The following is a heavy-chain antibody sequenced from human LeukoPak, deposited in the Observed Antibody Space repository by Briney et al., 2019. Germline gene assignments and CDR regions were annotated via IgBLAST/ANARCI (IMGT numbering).Heavy chain of an antibody. CDR2: ISGGGTIT. CDR1: GLRFSSYA. J-gene: IGHJ4*02. Sequence: GGALRLSCAASGLRFSSYAMSWVRQAPGKGLEGVSIISGGGTITYYADSVKGRFTISRDNSKNTVYLEMHSLRAEDTAVYYCAKSYRGDSSGYCHYWGQGALLTVSS. CDR3: AKSYRGDSSGYCHY. V-gene: IGHV3-23*01. D-gene: IGHD3-22*01.